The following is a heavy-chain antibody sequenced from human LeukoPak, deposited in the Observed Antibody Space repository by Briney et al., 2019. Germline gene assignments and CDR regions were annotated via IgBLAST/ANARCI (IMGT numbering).Heavy chain of an antibody. CDR2: IRSKAYGGTT. Sequence: PGGSLRLSCTASGFTFGDYVMSWVRQAPGKGLEWVGFIRSKAYGGTTKNAASVRGRFTISRDDSKNSLYLQMNSLKIEDTAVYYCTKLARAPRDFDYWGQGTLVTVSS. D-gene: IGHD3-10*01. V-gene: IGHV3-49*04. CDR3: TKLARAPRDFDY. J-gene: IGHJ4*01. CDR1: GFTFGDYV.